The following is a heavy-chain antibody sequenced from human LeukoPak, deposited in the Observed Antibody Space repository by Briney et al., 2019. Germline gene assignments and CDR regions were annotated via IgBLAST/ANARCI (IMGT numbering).Heavy chain of an antibody. V-gene: IGHV1-8*01. D-gene: IGHD3-10*01. Sequence: GASVRVSCKASVYAFTSSDINWVRQAPVHGLVWMGGMNPNCCNTGYAQKFQGRVTMTRNTYLSTAHMGLSALRYVDTAVCICARGGSTGSYDAFDIWGQGTMVTVSS. CDR1: VYAFTSSD. CDR2: MNPNCCNT. CDR3: ARGGSTGSYDAFDI. J-gene: IGHJ3*02.